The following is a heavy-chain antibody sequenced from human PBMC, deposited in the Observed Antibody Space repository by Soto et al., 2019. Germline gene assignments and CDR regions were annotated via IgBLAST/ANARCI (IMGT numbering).Heavy chain of an antibody. V-gene: IGHV4-59*01. CDR2: IYYSGST. J-gene: IGHJ5*02. D-gene: IGHD6-6*01. CDR3: AISYISYVFDWFDP. CDR1: GGSISSYY. Sequence: SETLSLTCTVSGGSISSYYWSWIRQPPGKGLEWIGYIYYSGSTNYNPSLKSRVTISVDTSKNQFSLKLSSVTAADTAVYYCAISYISYVFDWFDPPGQGTLVTVSS.